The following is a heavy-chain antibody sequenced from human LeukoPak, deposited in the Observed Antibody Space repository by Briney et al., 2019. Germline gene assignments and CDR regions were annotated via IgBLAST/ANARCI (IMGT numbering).Heavy chain of an antibody. CDR3: ARSYSNDYYYYMDV. V-gene: IGHV4-59*01. CDR2: IYYSGST. CDR1: GGSISSYY. D-gene: IGHD4-11*01. J-gene: IGHJ6*03. Sequence: SETLSLTCTVSGGSISSYYWSWIRQPPGKGLEWIGYIYYSGSTNYNPSLKSRVTISVDTSKNQFSLKLSSATAADTAVYYCARSYSNDYYYYMDVWGKGTTVTVSS.